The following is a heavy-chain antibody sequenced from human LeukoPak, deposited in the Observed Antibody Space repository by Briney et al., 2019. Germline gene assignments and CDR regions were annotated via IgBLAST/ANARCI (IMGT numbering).Heavy chain of an antibody. CDR1: GFTVSSNY. CDR2: IYSGGST. D-gene: IGHD6-13*01. CDR3: AKDGAAIAAAVGMDY. Sequence: GGSLRLSCAASGFTVSSNYMIWVRQAPGKGLEWVSVIYSGGSTYYADSVKGRFTISRDNSKNTLYLQMNSLRAEDTAVYYCAKDGAAIAAAVGMDYWGQGTLVTVSS. J-gene: IGHJ4*02. V-gene: IGHV3-66*02.